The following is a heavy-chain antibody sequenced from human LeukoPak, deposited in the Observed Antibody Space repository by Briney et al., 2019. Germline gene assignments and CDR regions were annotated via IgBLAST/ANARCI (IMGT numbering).Heavy chain of an antibody. J-gene: IGHJ4*02. V-gene: IGHV3-23*01. CDR1: GFIFSNYA. D-gene: IGHD3-3*01. Sequence: GGSLRLSCIASGFIFSNYAMSWARQAPGKGLEWVSIITGSGGGSYYADSVKGRFTLSRDNSKNILYLQMNSLRAEDTAVYFCAKKSLWSGPFDYWGQGTLVTVFS. CDR2: ITGSGGGS. CDR3: AKKSLWSGPFDY.